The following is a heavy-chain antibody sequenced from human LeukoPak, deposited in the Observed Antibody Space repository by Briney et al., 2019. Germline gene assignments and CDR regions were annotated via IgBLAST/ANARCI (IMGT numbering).Heavy chain of an antibody. CDR3: ARDEYYYGSGYTPSDH. J-gene: IGHJ4*01. D-gene: IGHD3-10*01. Sequence: GGSLRLSCAACGFIFSDYNMAWSRHAPGQGLEWISYIGSDGRSTHYADSVKGRFTISRDNAKNSMYLQMNSLTAEDTAIYYYARDEYYYGSGYTPSDHWGPGALVTVSS. V-gene: IGHV3-11*01. CDR2: IGSDGRST. CDR1: GFIFSDYN.